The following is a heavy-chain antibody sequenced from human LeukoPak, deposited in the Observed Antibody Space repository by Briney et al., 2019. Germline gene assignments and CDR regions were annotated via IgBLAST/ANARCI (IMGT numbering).Heavy chain of an antibody. Sequence: SETLSLTCTVSGASVSSSHWNWIRQSPGKGLEWIANVDYNGSTKYNPSLRGRGTMSLDTSKNQFYLKLESVTAADTAFYYCARGSGWNSFDPWGQGTLVTVSP. CDR2: VDYNGST. D-gene: IGHD6-19*01. V-gene: IGHV4-59*02. CDR3: ARGSGWNSFDP. J-gene: IGHJ5*02. CDR1: GASVSSSH.